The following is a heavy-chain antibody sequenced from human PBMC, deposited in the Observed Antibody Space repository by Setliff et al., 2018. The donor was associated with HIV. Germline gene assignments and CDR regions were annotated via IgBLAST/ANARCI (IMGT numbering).Heavy chain of an antibody. CDR2: INVSGGSI. CDR3: ATAPLTTVTSGPRYYFDS. CDR1: GYILNRYH. J-gene: IGHJ4*02. D-gene: IGHD4-17*01. V-gene: IGHV1-46*02. Sequence: ASVKVSCKASGYILNRYHMYWVRQARGQGLEWMGVINVSGGSITYAQKFHGRVTMTRDTSTSTVHMQLSSLRPEDTATYYCATAPLTTVTSGPRYYFDSWGQGTLVTVSS.